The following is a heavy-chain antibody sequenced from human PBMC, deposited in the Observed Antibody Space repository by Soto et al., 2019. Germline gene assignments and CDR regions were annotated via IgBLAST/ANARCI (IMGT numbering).Heavy chain of an antibody. J-gene: IGHJ6*02. CDR1: GYTFTGYY. V-gene: IGHV1-2*02. CDR2: INPNSGGT. Sequence: GASVKVSCKASGYTFTGYYMHWVRQAPGQGLEWMGWINPNSGGTNYAQKFQGRVTMTRDTSISTAYMELSRLRSDDTAVYYCARDRTSFGFWSGYYYYYGMDVWGQGTTVTVSS. D-gene: IGHD3-3*01. CDR3: ARDRTSFGFWSGYYYYYGMDV.